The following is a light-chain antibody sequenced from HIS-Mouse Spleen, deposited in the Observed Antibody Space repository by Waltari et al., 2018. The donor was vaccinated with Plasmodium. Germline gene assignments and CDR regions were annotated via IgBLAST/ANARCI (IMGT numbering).Light chain of an antibody. V-gene: IGLV3-10*01. CDR3: YSTDSSGNHRV. Sequence: SYELTQPPSVSVSPGHTARITCSGDALPKKYASWYKQKSGQAPVLVLYEDSKRPSGIPERFSGSSSWTMATLTISGAQVEDEADYYCYSTDSSGNHRVFGGGTKLTVL. CDR1: ALPKKY. CDR2: EDS. J-gene: IGLJ3*02.